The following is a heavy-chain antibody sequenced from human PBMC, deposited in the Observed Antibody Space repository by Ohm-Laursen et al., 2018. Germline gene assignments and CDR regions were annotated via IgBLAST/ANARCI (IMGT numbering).Heavy chain of an antibody. CDR2: IYYSGST. V-gene: IGHV4-59*01. J-gene: IGHJ4*02. CDR1: GGSIIDYY. Sequence: GTLSLTCTVSGGSIIDYYWSWIRQPPGKGLEWIGYIYYSGSTNYNPSLKSRVTISVDTSKNQFSLKLSSITAADTAVYYCARIGQYIIWGQGTLVSVSS. CDR3: ARIGQYII. D-gene: IGHD3-10*01.